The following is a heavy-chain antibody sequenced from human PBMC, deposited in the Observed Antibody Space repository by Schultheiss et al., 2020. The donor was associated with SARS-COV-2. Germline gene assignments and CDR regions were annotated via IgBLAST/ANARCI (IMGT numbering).Heavy chain of an antibody. D-gene: IGHD6-13*01. CDR2: ISAYNGNT. V-gene: IGHV1-18*01. CDR3: AKYSSSWYFAFDI. J-gene: IGHJ3*02. Sequence: ASVKVSCKASGYTFTSYGISWVRQAPGQGLEWMGWISAYNGNTNYAQKLQGRVTITADESTSTAYMELSSLRSEDTAVYYCAKYSSSWYFAFDIWGQGTMVTRLL. CDR1: GYTFTSYG.